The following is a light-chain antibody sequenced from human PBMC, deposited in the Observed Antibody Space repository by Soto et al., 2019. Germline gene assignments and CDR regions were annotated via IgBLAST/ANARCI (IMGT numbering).Light chain of an antibody. V-gene: IGLV2-14*01. CDR1: SSDVGGYNY. J-gene: IGLJ2*01. Sequence: QSALTQPASVSGSPGQSITISCTGTSSDVGGYNYVSWYQQHPGKAPKLMIYDVSNRPSGVSNRFSGSKSGNTASLTISGLQAEDEADYYCSSYTSSSPLGVFGGETKVTVL. CDR3: SSYTSSSPLGV. CDR2: DVS.